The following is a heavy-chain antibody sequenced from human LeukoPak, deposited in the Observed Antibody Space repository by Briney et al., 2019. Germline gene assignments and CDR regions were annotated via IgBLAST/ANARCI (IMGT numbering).Heavy chain of an antibody. CDR2: IYYSGST. CDR3: ARHGSTDYFDY. D-gene: IGHD2-2*03. J-gene: IGHJ4*02. Sequence: KASETLSLTCAVSGCSITSTTSFWGWIRQPPGKGLEWIARIYYSGSTFYNPSLKSRVTISVDTSKNHFSLRLSSVTAADTALYYCARHGSTDYFDYWGQGILVTVSS. V-gene: IGHV4-39*01. CDR1: GCSITSTTSF.